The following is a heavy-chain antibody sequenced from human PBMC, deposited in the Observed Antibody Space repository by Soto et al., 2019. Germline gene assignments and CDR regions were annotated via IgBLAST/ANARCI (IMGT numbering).Heavy chain of an antibody. Sequence: SVKVSCKASGGTFSSYAISWVRQAPGQGLEWMGGIIPIFGTANYAQKFQGRVTITADESTSTAYMELSSLRSEDTAVYYCASTQATYYYGSGSSHFDYWGQGTLVTVSS. V-gene: IGHV1-69*13. J-gene: IGHJ4*02. CDR2: IIPIFGTA. D-gene: IGHD3-10*01. CDR1: GGTFSSYA. CDR3: ASTQATYYYGSGSSHFDY.